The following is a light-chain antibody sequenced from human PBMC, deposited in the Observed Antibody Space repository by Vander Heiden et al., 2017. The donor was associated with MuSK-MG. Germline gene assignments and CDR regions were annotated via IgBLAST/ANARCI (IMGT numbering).Light chain of an antibody. CDR2: DMT. CDR3: SSYTTSRTVV. J-gene: IGLJ2*01. Sequence: QSALSQPASVSGSPGPSITLSCTGTGSDIGAYNFVSWYQHHPGKAPKLLIYDMTHRPSGVSSRFSATKSGITASLTISGLQAEDEADYYCSSYTTSRTVVFGGGTKVTVL. CDR1: GSDIGAYNF. V-gene: IGLV2-14*03.